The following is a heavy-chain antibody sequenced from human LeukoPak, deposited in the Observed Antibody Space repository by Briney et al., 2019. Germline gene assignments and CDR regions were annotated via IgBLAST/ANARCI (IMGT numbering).Heavy chain of an antibody. CDR3: ARINIPRVGHYYYGMDV. J-gene: IGHJ6*02. V-gene: IGHV1-2*02. CDR2: INPNSGGT. D-gene: IGHD2-2*01. CDR1: GYTFTGYY. Sequence: GASVKVSCKASGYTFTGYYMHWVRQAPGQGLEWMGWINPNSGGTNYAQKFQGRVTMTRDTSISTAYMELSRLRSDDTAVYYCARINIPRVGHYYYGMDVWGQGTTVTVSS.